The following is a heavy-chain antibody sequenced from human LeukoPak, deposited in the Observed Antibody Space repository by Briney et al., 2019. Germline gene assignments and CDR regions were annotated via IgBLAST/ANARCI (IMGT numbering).Heavy chain of an antibody. Sequence: GGSLRLSCAASGFTFSSYSMNWVRQAPGKGLEWVSSISSSSSYIYYADSVKGRFTISRDNAKNSLYLQMNSLSAEDTAVYYCARMSIAAAGPPSDYWGRGTLVTVSS. CDR3: ARMSIAAAGPPSDY. CDR1: GFTFSSYS. V-gene: IGHV3-21*01. J-gene: IGHJ4*02. CDR2: ISSSSSYI. D-gene: IGHD6-13*01.